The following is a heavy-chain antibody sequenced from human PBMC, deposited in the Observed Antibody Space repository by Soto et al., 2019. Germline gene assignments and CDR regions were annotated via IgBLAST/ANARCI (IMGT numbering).Heavy chain of an antibody. CDR1: GFTFSSYA. J-gene: IGHJ2*01. D-gene: IGHD3-3*01. CDR3: AKDASSGITSFDL. CDR2: ISGSGGST. V-gene: IGHV3-23*01. Sequence: EVQLLESGGGLVQPGGSLRLSCAASGFTFSSYAMSWVRQAPGKGLEWVSAISGSGGSTYYADSVKGRFTISRDNTKNTLYLQMNSLRAEDTALYYCAKDASSGITSFDLWGRGTLVTVSS.